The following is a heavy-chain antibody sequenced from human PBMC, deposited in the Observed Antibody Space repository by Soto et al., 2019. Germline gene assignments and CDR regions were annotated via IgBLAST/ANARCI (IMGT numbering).Heavy chain of an antibody. CDR1: GGSFSGYY. V-gene: IGHV4-34*01. D-gene: IGHD1-26*01. CDR3: ARGGSWFQIYYYYYGMDV. Sequence: SETLSLTCAVYGGSFSGYYWSWIRQPPGKVLEWIGEINHSGSTNYNPSLKSRVTISVDTSKNQFSLKLSSVTVADTAVYYCARGGSWFQIYYYYYGMDVWGQGTTVNVSS. J-gene: IGHJ6*02. CDR2: INHSGST.